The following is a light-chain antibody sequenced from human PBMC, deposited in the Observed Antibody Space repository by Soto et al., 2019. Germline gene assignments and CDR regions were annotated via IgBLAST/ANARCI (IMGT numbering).Light chain of an antibody. V-gene: IGKV1-5*03. J-gene: IGKJ3*01. Sequence: DIPMTQSPSTLSASVGDRVTVTCRASQSISSWLAWYQQKPGKAPNLLIYKASTLESGVPSRFSGSGSGTEFTLTISSLQPDDFATYYCQQYNSYPITFGPGTKVDIK. CDR2: KAS. CDR1: QSISSW. CDR3: QQYNSYPIT.